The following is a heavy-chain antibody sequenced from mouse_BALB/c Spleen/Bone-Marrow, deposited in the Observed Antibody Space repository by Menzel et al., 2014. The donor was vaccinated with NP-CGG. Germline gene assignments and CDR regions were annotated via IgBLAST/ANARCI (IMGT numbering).Heavy chain of an antibody. CDR3: ARFPYYYGGGDY. CDR2: IDPANGNT. Sequence: EVKLMESGAELVKPGASVKLSCTASGFNIKDTYMHWVKQRPEQGLEWIGRIDPANGNTKYDPKFQGKATITADTSSNTASLQLSSLPSEATAVYYCARFPYYYGGGDYWGQGPPLTVSS. D-gene: IGHD1-1*01. V-gene: IGHV14-3*02. J-gene: IGHJ2*01. CDR1: GFNIKDTY.